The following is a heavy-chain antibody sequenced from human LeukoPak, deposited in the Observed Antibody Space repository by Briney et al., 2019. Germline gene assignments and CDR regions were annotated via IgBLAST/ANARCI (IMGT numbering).Heavy chain of an antibody. CDR2: ISWNSGSI. V-gene: IGHV3-9*01. CDR3: AKTTIFGVVMQYYLDY. J-gene: IGHJ4*02. Sequence: GGSLRLSCAASGFTFSSYGMHWVRQAPGKGLEWVSGISWNSGSIGYADSVKGRFTISRDNAKNSLYLQMNSLRAEDTAVYYCAKTTIFGVVMQYYLDYWGQGTLVTVSS. D-gene: IGHD3-3*01. CDR1: GFTFSSYG.